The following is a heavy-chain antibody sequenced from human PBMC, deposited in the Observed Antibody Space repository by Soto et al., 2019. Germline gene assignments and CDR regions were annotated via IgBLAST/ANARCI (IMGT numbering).Heavy chain of an antibody. D-gene: IGHD2-2*01. CDR2: ISSSGSHI. V-gene: IGHV3-21*01. Sequence: PGGSLRLSCEAYGFTFSSYSMNWVRQTPGKGLEWVASISSSGSHIYYAVSVKGRFTNSRDNAKKSPFLQMNSLRAEDTAVYYWARDGGYCSTGSCYFINYHHYGLDVWGQGTTVTVSS. CDR3: ARDGGYCSTGSCYFINYHHYGLDV. J-gene: IGHJ6*02. CDR1: GFTFSSYS.